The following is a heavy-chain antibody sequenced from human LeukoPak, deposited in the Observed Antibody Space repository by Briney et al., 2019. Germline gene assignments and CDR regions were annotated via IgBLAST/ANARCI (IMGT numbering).Heavy chain of an antibody. V-gene: IGHV1-69*13. CDR1: GGTFSSYA. Sequence: SVKVSCKASGGTFSSYAISWVRQAPGQGLEWMGGIIPIFGTANYAQKFQGRVTITADESTSTAYMALSSLRSEDTAVYYCASRDFWSGYYSHWFDPWGQGTLVTVSS. D-gene: IGHD3-3*01. CDR3: ASRDFWSGYYSHWFDP. CDR2: IIPIFGTA. J-gene: IGHJ5*02.